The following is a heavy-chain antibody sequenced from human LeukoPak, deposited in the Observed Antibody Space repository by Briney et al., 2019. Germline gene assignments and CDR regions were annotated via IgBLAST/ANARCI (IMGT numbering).Heavy chain of an antibody. Sequence: PGGSLRLSCAASGFTFSNYWMSWVRQAPGKGLEWVANIKQDGSEKDYVDSVKGRFTISRDNAKNSLYLQMNSLRVEDTAVYYCAKDTAMDYYFDYWGQGTLVTVSS. J-gene: IGHJ4*02. CDR1: GFTFSNYW. D-gene: IGHD5-18*01. CDR3: AKDTAMDYYFDY. V-gene: IGHV3-7*04. CDR2: IKQDGSEK.